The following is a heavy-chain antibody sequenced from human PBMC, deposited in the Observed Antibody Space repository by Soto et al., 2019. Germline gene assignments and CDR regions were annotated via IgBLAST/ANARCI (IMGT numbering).Heavy chain of an antibody. CDR2: IWYDGSNK. V-gene: IGHV3-33*01. Sequence: QVQLVESGGGVVQPGRSLRLSCAASGFTFSSYGMHWVRQAPGKGLEWVAVIWYDGSNKYYADSVKGRFTISRDNSKNTLYLQMNSLRAEDTAVYYCAREDGELLVEGLFDSWGQGTLVTVSS. D-gene: IGHD1-26*01. CDR3: AREDGELLVEGLFDS. CDR1: GFTFSSYG. J-gene: IGHJ4*02.